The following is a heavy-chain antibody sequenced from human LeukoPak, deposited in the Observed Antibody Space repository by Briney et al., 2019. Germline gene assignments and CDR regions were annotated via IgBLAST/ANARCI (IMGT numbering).Heavy chain of an antibody. J-gene: IGHJ5*02. D-gene: IGHD6-13*01. CDR2: MNPNSGNT. V-gene: IGHV1-8*01. CDR1: GYTFTSYD. Sequence: ASVKVSCKASGYTFTSYDINWVRQATGQGLEWMGWMNPNSGNTGYAQKFQGGVTMTRNTSISTAYMELSSLRSEDTAVYYCARRRGIAAAGGSNWFDPWGQGTLVTVSS. CDR3: ARRRGIAAAGGSNWFDP.